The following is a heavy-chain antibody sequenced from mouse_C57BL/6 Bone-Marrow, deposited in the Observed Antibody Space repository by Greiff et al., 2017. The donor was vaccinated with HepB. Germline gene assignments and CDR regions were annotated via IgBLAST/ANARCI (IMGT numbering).Heavy chain of an antibody. Sequence: EVMLVESGGGLVKPGGSLKLSCAASGFTFSSYAMSWVRQTPEKRLEWVATISDGGSYTYYPDNVKGRFTISRDNAKNNLYLQMSHLKSEDAAMYYCARARALYGSSLAYWGQGTLVTVSA. J-gene: IGHJ3*01. CDR2: ISDGGSYT. D-gene: IGHD1-1*01. CDR1: GFTFSSYA. CDR3: ARARALYGSSLAY. V-gene: IGHV5-4*03.